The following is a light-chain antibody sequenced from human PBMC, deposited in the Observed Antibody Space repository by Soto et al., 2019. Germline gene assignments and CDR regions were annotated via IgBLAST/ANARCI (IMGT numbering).Light chain of an antibody. J-gene: IGKJ1*01. V-gene: IGKV1-5*03. CDR3: QQYNSYSGT. CDR2: RAS. Sequence: PSLLSASVRDTVTITFRASQSISSWLAWYQQKPGKAPKLLIYRASSLESGVPSRFSGSGSGTEFTLTISSLQPDDFATYYCQQYNSYSGTFGQGTKVDI. CDR1: QSISSW.